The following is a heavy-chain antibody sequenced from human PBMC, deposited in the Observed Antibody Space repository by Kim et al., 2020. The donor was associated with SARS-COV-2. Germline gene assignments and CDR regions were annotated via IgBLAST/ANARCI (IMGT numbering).Heavy chain of an antibody. V-gene: IGHV1-69*13. CDR1: GGTFSSYA. Sequence: SVKVSCKASGGTFSSYAISWVRQAPGQGLEWMGGIIPIFGTANYAQKFQGRVTITADESTSTAYMELSSLRSEDTAVYYCASHVGNVLRYFDWLRPTNYYYYYGMDVWGQGTTVTVSS. J-gene: IGHJ6*02. CDR3: ASHVGNVLRYFDWLRPTNYYYYYGMDV. D-gene: IGHD3-9*01. CDR2: IIPIFGTA.